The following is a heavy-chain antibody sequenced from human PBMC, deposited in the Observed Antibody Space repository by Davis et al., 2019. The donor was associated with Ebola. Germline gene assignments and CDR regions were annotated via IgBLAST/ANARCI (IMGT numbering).Heavy chain of an antibody. CDR3: ARARNYIWGSYRFDY. J-gene: IGHJ4*02. Sequence: SETLSLTCTVSGGSIRSNYWSWIRQPPGKGLEWIGEINHSGSTNYNPSLKSRVTISVDTSKNQFSLKLSSVTAADTAVYYCARARNYIWGSYRFDYWGQGTLVTVSS. CDR1: GGSIRSNY. V-gene: IGHV4-34*01. D-gene: IGHD3-16*02. CDR2: INHSGST.